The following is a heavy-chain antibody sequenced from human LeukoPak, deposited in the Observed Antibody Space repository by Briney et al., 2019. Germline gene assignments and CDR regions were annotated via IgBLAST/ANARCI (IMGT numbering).Heavy chain of an antibody. V-gene: IGHV3-30-3*01. CDR3: AALGDSSGSP. D-gene: IGHD6-19*01. Sequence: GGSLRRSCAASGFTFSSYAMHWVRQAPGKGLEWVAVISYDGSNKYFTGSVRGRFTISRDNSKNTLDLQMDSLRTEDTAVYYCAALGDSSGSPWGQGTLVTVPS. J-gene: IGHJ4*02. CDR1: GFTFSSYA. CDR2: ISYDGSNK.